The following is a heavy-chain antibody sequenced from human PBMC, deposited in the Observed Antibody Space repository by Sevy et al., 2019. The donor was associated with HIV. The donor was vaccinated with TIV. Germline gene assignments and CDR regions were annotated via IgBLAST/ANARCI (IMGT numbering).Heavy chain of an antibody. CDR2: INTNTGNP. Sequence: ASVKVSCKASGYTFTSYAMSWVRQAPGQGLEWMGWINTNTGNPTYAQGFTGRFVFSLDTSVSTAYLQISSLKAEDTAVYYCAREWGLTVVSSWFDPWGQGTLVTVSS. CDR3: AREWGLTVVSSWFDP. CDR1: GYTFTSYA. V-gene: IGHV7-4-1*02. D-gene: IGHD2-15*01. J-gene: IGHJ5*02.